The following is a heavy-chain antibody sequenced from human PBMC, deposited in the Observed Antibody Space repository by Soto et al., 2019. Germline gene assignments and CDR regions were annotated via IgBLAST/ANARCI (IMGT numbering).Heavy chain of an antibody. D-gene: IGHD6-19*01. Sequence: GGSLRLSCAASGFTFSSYGMHWVRQAPGKGLEWVAVISYDGSNKYYADSVKGRFTTSRDNSKNTLYLQMNSLRAEDTAVYYCAKDSSGWYYSIFDYWGQGTLVTVSS. CDR2: ISYDGSNK. CDR1: GFTFSSYG. J-gene: IGHJ4*02. V-gene: IGHV3-30*18. CDR3: AKDSSGWYYSIFDY.